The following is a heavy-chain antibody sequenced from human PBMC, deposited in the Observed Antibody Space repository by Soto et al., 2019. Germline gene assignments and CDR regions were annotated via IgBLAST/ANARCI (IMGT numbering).Heavy chain of an antibody. CDR1: VASISTPGSY. Sequence: SETLALGCTISVASISTPGSYWGGVRQSPGTGLQWIGFVYYTGDTYYSPSFKSRVTMSVDTSKNQLSMTLRSMTAADTAIFSCVRCKLMATFDYWGQGAMVTVSS. CDR3: VRCKLMATFDY. CDR2: VYYTGDT. J-gene: IGHJ4*02. V-gene: IGHV4-39*01. D-gene: IGHD5-12*01.